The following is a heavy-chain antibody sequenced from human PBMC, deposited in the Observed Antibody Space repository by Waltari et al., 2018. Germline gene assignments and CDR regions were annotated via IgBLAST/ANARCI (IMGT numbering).Heavy chain of an antibody. V-gene: IGHV3-7*01. CDR2: INQDGSEK. CDR1: GFTFSTYW. D-gene: IGHD2-15*01. J-gene: IGHJ4*02. CDR3: ARTMRGGGNY. Sequence: EVQLVESGGGLVQPGGSLRLSCAASGFTFSTYWINWGRQAPGKGLEWVANINQDGSEKYYVDSVKGRFTISRDNAKNSLYLQMNSLRVEDTAVYYCARTMRGGGNYWGQGTLVTVSS.